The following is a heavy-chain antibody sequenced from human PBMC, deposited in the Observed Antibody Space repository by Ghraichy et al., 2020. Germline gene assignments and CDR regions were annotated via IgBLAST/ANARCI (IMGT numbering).Heavy chain of an antibody. J-gene: IGHJ5*02. Sequence: SETLSLTCAISGDSVSSNSAAWNWIRQSPSRGLEWLGRTYYRSKWYNDYAVSVKSRITINPDTSKNQFSLQLNSVTPEDTAVYYCARAVTVTTGNWFDPWGQGTLVTVSS. CDR2: TYYRSKWYN. CDR1: GDSVSSNSAA. D-gene: IGHD4-17*01. V-gene: IGHV6-1*01. CDR3: ARAVTVTTGNWFDP.